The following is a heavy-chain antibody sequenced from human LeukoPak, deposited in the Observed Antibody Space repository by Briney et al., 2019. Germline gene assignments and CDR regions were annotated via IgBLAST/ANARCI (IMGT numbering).Heavy chain of an antibody. CDR3: ARATSVVYYYYYGMDV. CDR1: GGSFSGYY. V-gene: IGHV4-34*01. CDR2: INHSGST. Sequence: SETLSLTFAVYGGSFSGYYWSWIRQPPGKGLEWIGEINHSGSTNYNPSLKSRVTISVDTSKNQFSLKLSSVTAADTAVYYCARATSVVYYYYYGMDVWGQGTTVTVSS. J-gene: IGHJ6*02.